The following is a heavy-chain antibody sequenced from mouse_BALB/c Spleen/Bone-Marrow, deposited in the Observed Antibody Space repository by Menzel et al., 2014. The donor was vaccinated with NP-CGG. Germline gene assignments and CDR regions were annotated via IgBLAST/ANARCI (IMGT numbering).Heavy chain of an antibody. CDR3: ARESAYYGYFDY. Sequence: QVQLQQSGPELVRPGVSVKISCKGSGYTFTDYAIHWVKQSHAKSLEWIGVISTYYGNTNYNQKFKGKATMTVDKSSSTAYMELSRLTSEDSAIYYCARESAYYGYFDYWGQGTTLTVSS. CDR1: GYTFTDYA. J-gene: IGHJ2*01. D-gene: IGHD1-1*01. V-gene: IGHV1-67*01. CDR2: ISTYYGNT.